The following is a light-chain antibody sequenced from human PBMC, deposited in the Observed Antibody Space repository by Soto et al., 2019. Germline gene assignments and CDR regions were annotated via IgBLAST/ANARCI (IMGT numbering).Light chain of an antibody. J-gene: IGKJ1*01. CDR1: QSVTNSF. V-gene: IGKV3-20*01. Sequence: EIVLAQSPGPLSLSPGERATLSCRASQSVTNSFLAWYQQKPGQAPRLLIYGASRRATGIPDRFTGSGSGTDFTLTIIRLEPEDFAVYYCQQYVSSPWAFGQGTKVEI. CDR3: QQYVSSPWA. CDR2: GAS.